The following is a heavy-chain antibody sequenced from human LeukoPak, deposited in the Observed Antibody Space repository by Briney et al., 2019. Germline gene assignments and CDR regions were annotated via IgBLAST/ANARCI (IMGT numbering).Heavy chain of an antibody. V-gene: IGHV1-18*01. CDR2: ISAYNGNT. CDR1: GYTFTSYG. D-gene: IGHD3-9*01. CDR3: AYFDLSVHYYYGMDV. J-gene: IGHJ6*02. Sequence: ASVNVSCKASGYTFTSYGISWVRQAPGQGLEWMGWISAYNGNTNYAQKLQGRVTMTTGTSTSTAYMELRSLRSDDTAVYYWAYFDLSVHYYYGMDVWGQGTTVTVSS.